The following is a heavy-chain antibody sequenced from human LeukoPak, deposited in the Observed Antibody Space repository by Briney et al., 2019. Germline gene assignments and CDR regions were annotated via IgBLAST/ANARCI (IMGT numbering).Heavy chain of an antibody. J-gene: IGHJ4*02. Sequence: SVKVSCKASGGTFSSYSISWVREAPGQGLEWMGGIIPIFGTTKYAQNFQGRVTITTAGSTSTAYMELKSLRSEDTAVYYCARAPITTRPSDYWGQGTLVTVSS. CDR3: ARAPITTRPSDY. CDR1: GGTFSSYS. D-gene: IGHD6-6*01. CDR2: IIPIFGTT. V-gene: IGHV1-69*05.